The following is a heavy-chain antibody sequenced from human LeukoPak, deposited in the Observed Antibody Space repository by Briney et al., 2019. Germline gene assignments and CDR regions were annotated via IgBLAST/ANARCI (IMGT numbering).Heavy chain of an antibody. J-gene: IGHJ4*02. CDR1: GFTFSNYW. V-gene: IGHV3-74*03. CDR3: ARGLEMSTINELNY. CDR2: IYNDGSGP. D-gene: IGHD5-24*01. Sequence: GGSLRLSCAASGFTFSNYWMHWVRQAPGKGLVWVSRIYNDGSGPSYADSVKGRFTISRDNAKSMLYLQMNSLEADDTAVYYCARGLEMSTINELNYWGQGTLVTVSS.